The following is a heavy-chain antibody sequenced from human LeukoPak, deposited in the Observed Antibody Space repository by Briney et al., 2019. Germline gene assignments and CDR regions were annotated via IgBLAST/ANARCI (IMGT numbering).Heavy chain of an antibody. J-gene: IGHJ4*02. V-gene: IGHV4-38-2*02. Sequence: PSETLSLTCTVSGYSISSGYYWGWIRQPPGKGLEWIGSIYHSGSTYYNPSLKSRVTISVDTSKNQFSLKLSSVTAADTAVYYCARSEIRIAVAAFDYWGQGTLVTVSS. CDR2: IYHSGST. CDR1: GYSISSGYY. CDR3: ARSEIRIAVAAFDY. D-gene: IGHD6-19*01.